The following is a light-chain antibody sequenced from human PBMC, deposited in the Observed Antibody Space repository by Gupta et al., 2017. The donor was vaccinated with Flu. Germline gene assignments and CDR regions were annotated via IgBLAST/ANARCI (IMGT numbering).Light chain of an antibody. CDR1: RSDVGGYNY. CDR3: SSYAGSNNLP. Sequence: QSALTQPHSASGYPGQSVTISCTGTRSDVGGYNYVSWYQQHPGKAPKLMIYEVIKRPSGVPDLFSGSKSGNTASLTVSALQAEDEADYYCSSYAGSNNLPFGGGTKLTVL. V-gene: IGLV2-8*01. CDR2: EVI. J-gene: IGLJ3*02.